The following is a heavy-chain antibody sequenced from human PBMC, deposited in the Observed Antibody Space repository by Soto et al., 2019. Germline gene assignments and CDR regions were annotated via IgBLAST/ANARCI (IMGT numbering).Heavy chain of an antibody. J-gene: IGHJ6*02. D-gene: IGHD3-10*01. Sequence: QVQLQESGPGLVKPSQTLSLTCTVSGGSISSGDYYWSWIRQPPGKGLEWIGYIYYSGSTYYNPSLKSRVTISVDTSKNQFSLKLSSVTAADTAVYYCARKVMVRGVIDYGMDVWGQGTMVTVSS. CDR2: IYYSGST. V-gene: IGHV4-30-4*01. CDR1: GGSISSGDYY. CDR3: ARKVMVRGVIDYGMDV.